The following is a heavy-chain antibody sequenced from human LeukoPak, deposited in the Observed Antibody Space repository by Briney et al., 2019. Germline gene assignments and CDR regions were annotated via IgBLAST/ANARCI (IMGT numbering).Heavy chain of an antibody. CDR1: GFTFSSYS. V-gene: IGHV3-21*01. D-gene: IGHD6-19*01. CDR3: ARGLFTSSGWYFP. Sequence: RPGGSLRLSCAASGFTFSSYSMNWVRQAPGKGLEWVSSISSSSSYIYYADSVKGRFTISRDNAKNSLYLQMNSLRAEDTAVYYCARGLFTSSGWYFPWGQGTLVTVSS. CDR2: ISSSSSYI. J-gene: IGHJ5*02.